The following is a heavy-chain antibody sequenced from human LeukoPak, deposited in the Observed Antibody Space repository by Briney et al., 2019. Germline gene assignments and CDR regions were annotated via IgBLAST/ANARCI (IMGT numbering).Heavy chain of an antibody. CDR2: IYNSGST. D-gene: IGHD5-18*01. Sequence: PAETLSLTCTVSGGSISTYYWSWIRQPPGKGLEWIGYIYNSGSTNYNPSLKSRVTISVDTSKNKFSLKLSSVTAADTAVYYCARGGYSYGYDVDFDYWGQGTLVTVSS. CDR1: GGSISTYY. V-gene: IGHV4-59*01. J-gene: IGHJ4*02. CDR3: ARGGYSYGYDVDFDY.